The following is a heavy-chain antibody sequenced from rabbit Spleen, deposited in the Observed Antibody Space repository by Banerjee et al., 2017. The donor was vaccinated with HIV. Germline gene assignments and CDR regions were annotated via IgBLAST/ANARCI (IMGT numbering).Heavy chain of an antibody. V-gene: IGHV1S47*01. CDR2: IYPEFNTT. D-gene: IGHD3-1*01. J-gene: IGHJ4*01. CDR3: ARDLASVVGWNFSL. Sequence: QEQLVESGGGLVQPTGSLTLTCKASGFSFGDRDVMCWVRQAPGKGLEWIAYIYPEFNTTDYTSWVNGRFTISLDNAQSTVFLQLTSLTAADTATYFCARDLASVVGWNFSLWGQGTLVTVS. CDR1: GFSFGDRDV.